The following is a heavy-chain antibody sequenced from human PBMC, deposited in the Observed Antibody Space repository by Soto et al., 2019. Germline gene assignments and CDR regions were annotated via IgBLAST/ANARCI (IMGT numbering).Heavy chain of an antibody. CDR2: INAGNGNT. J-gene: IGHJ6*03. Sequence: QVQLVQSGAEVKKPGASVKVSCKASGYTFTSYAMHWVRQAPGQRLEWMGWINAGNGNTKYSQKFQGRVTITRDTSASTAYMELRSLRSEDTAAYYCATNYYYYYYMDVWGKGTTVTVSS. CDR1: GYTFTSYA. CDR3: ATNYYYYYYMDV. V-gene: IGHV1-3*01.